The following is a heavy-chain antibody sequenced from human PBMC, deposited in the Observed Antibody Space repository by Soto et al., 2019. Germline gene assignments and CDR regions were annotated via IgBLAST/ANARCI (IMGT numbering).Heavy chain of an antibody. CDR3: ARITTPEYYYDSSGYPTPYFDY. V-gene: IGHV5-51*01. CDR1: GYSFTSYW. Sequence: GESLKISCKGSGYSFTSYWIGWVRQMPGKGLEWMGIIYPGDSDTRYSPSFQGQVTISADKSISTAYLQWSSLKASGTAMYYCARITTPEYYYDSSGYPTPYFDYWGQGTLVTVSS. J-gene: IGHJ4*02. CDR2: IYPGDSDT. D-gene: IGHD3-22*01.